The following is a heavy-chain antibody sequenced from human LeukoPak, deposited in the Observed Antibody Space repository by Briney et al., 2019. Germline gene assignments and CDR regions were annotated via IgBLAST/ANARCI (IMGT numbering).Heavy chain of an antibody. J-gene: IGHJ4*02. CDR3: ARVYQSAEYYFDY. V-gene: IGHV4-59*01. Sequence: SETLSLTCTVSGGSIDSYFWSWIRQPPGKGLEWIGYIYYTGSTEYHPSLKSRVTISLDTSKNQFSLKLTSVTAADTAVYYCARVYQSAEYYFDYWGQGTLVSVSS. D-gene: IGHD2-2*01. CDR1: GGSIDSYF. CDR2: IYYTGST.